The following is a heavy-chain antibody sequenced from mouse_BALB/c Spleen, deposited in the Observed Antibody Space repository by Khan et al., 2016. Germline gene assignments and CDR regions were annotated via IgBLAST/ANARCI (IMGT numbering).Heavy chain of an antibody. J-gene: IGHJ4*01. CDR1: GFSLTGYG. V-gene: IGHV2-6-7*01. Sequence: VELVESGPGLVAPSQSLSITCTVSGFSLTGYGVNWVRQPPGKGLEWLGLIWGDGSTNYNSALNSRLTTSKDHSKSQVFLKMNSLQTDDSARYYCARVWGDYWGQGTSVTVSS. D-gene: IGHD1-1*02. CDR2: IWGDGST. CDR3: ARVWGDY.